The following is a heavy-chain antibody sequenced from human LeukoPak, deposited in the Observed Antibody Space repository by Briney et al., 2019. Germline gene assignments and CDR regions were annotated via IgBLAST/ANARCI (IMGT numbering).Heavy chain of an antibody. Sequence: GGSLRLSCAASGFTFGDYAMHWVRQTPGKGLEWVSGISWNSISIDYADSVKGRFTISRDNAKKSLYLQMNNLRAEDAALYYCVKDMGWRTWGPTNWFDPWGQGTLVTVSS. V-gene: IGHV3-9*01. CDR3: VKDMGWRTWGPTNWFDP. J-gene: IGHJ5*02. D-gene: IGHD3-16*01. CDR2: ISWNSISI. CDR1: GFTFGDYA.